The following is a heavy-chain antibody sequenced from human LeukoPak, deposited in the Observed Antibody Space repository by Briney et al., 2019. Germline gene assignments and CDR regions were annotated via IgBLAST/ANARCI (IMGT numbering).Heavy chain of an antibody. Sequence: ASVKVSCKASGYTFTGYYMHWVRQAPGQGLEWMGWINPNSGGTNYAQKFQGRVTMTRDTSISTAYVELSRLRSDDTAVYYCARGNNWNYVLLDYWGQGTLVTVSS. CDR3: ARGNNWNYVLLDY. J-gene: IGHJ4*02. V-gene: IGHV1-2*02. CDR1: GYTFTGYY. CDR2: INPNSGGT. D-gene: IGHD1-7*01.